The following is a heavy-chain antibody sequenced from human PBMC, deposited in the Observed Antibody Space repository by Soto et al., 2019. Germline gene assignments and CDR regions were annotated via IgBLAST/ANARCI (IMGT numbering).Heavy chain of an antibody. CDR1: GFSFSDYT. Sequence: EVHLVESGGGLVKPGGSLRLTCAASGFSFSDYTMNWVRQAPGKGLEWVSSISKGSDYIFYADKVKGRFTISRDNARNSQHLQMTSLRVEDTAVYYCAKDSGCVNNACAYDPWGQGTLVNVSS. V-gene: IGHV3-21*01. CDR3: AKDSGCVNNACAYDP. D-gene: IGHD1-20*01. J-gene: IGHJ5*02. CDR2: ISKGSDYI.